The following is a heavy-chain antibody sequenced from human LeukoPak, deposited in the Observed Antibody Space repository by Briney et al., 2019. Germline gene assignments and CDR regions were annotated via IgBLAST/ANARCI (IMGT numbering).Heavy chain of an antibody. D-gene: IGHD2-2*01. CDR2: IIPIFGTA. CDR3: ARGRCSSTSCYALFY. CDR1: GGTFSSYA. Sequence: ASVKVSCKASGGTFSSYATSWVRQAPGQGLEWMGGIIPIFGTANYAQKFQGRVTITTDESTSTAYMELSSLRSEDTAVYYCARGRCSSTSCYALFYWGQGTLVTVSS. V-gene: IGHV1-69*05. J-gene: IGHJ4*02.